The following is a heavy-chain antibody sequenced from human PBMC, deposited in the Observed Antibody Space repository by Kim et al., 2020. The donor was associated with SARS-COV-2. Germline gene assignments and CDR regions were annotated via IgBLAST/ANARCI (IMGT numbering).Heavy chain of an antibody. D-gene: IGHD3-3*01. Sequence: GGSLRLSCAASGFTFSSYAMSWVRQAPGKGLEWVSAISGSGGSTYYADSVKGRFTISRDNSKNTLYLQMNSLRAEDTAVYYCAKGRRITIFGVVTGHYFDYWGQGTLVTVSS. V-gene: IGHV3-23*01. CDR2: ISGSGGST. CDR1: GFTFSSYA. CDR3: AKGRRITIFGVVTGHYFDY. J-gene: IGHJ4*02.